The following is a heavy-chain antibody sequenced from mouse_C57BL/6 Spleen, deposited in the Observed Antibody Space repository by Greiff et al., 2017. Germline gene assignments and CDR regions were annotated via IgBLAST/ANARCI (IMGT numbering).Heavy chain of an antibody. Sequence: QVQLQQPGAELVRPGISVKLSCKASGYTFTSYWMHWVKQRPGQGLEWIGVIDPSDSYTNYNQKFKGKATLTVDTSSSTAYMQLSSLTSEDSAVYYYAMLYGSSYSYWYFDVWGTGTTVTVSS. CDR2: IDPSDSYT. J-gene: IGHJ1*03. D-gene: IGHD1-1*01. CDR1: GYTFTSYW. V-gene: IGHV1-59*01. CDR3: AMLYGSSYSYWYFDV.